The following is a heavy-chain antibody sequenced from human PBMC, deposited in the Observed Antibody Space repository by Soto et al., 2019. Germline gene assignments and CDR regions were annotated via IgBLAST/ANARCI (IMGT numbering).Heavy chain of an antibody. V-gene: IGHV3-53*01. CDR1: GFTVSSNY. CDR3: AREGDAFDI. CDR2: IYSGSSS. J-gene: IGHJ3*02. Sequence: GESLKISCAASGFTVSSNYMNWVRQPPGKGLEWVSIIYSGSSSYYADSVKGRFTISRDNSKNTLYLQMNSLRAEDTAVYYCAREGDAFDIWGQGTMVTV.